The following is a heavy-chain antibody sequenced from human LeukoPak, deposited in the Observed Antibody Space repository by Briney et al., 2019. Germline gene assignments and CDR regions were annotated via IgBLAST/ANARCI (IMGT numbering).Heavy chain of an antibody. CDR1: GFTFGSFS. CDR2: ISFNSMNI. J-gene: IGHJ4*02. D-gene: IGHD6-19*01. Sequence: GGSLRLSCAASGFTFGSFSMSWVRQAPGKGLEWVSSISFNSMNIYYADSVKGRFTISRDDAGNSLFLQMSSLRAEDTAVYFCARDHSGWYNYYFDSWGQGTLVTVSS. V-gene: IGHV3-21*06. CDR3: ARDHSGWYNYYFDS.